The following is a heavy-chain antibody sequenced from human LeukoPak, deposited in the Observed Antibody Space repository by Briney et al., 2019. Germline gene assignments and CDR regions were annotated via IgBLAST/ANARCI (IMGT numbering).Heavy chain of an antibody. CDR2: IYYSGST. CDR1: GGSFSSYY. D-gene: IGHD3-10*01. Sequence: SETLSLTCAVYGGSFSSYYWGWIRQPPGKGLEWVGSIYYSGSTYYNPSLKSRVTISVDTSKNQFSLKLSSVTAADTAVYYCASSPGLWFGELLYSWFDPWGQGTLVTVSS. J-gene: IGHJ5*02. CDR3: ASSPGLWFGELLYSWFDP. V-gene: IGHV4-39*07.